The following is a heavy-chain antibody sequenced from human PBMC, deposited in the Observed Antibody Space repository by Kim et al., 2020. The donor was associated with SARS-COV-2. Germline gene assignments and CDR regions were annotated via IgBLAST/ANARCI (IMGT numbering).Heavy chain of an antibody. CDR2: ISAYNGNT. V-gene: IGHV1-18*01. CDR1: GYTFTSYG. J-gene: IGHJ4*02. D-gene: IGHD2-21*02. CDR3: ARVDIVVVTAEPPDY. Sequence: ASVKVSCKASGYTFTSYGISWVRQAPGQGLEWMGWISAYNGNTNYAQKLQGRVTMTTDTSTSTAYMELRSLRSDDTAVYYCARVDIVVVTAEPPDYWGQGTLVTVSS.